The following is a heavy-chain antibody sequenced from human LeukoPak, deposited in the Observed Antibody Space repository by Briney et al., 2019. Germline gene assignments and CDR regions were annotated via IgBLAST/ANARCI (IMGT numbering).Heavy chain of an antibody. CDR1: GYTFTSYG. J-gene: IGHJ4*02. Sequence: ASVKVSCKASGYTFTSYGINWVRQAPGQGLEWMGWINPVSGGTNYAQKFQGRVTMTRDTSINTAYMELSRLRSDDTAVYYCARPYCSGGSCHDYFDYWGQGTLVTVSS. CDR2: INPVSGGT. V-gene: IGHV1-2*02. D-gene: IGHD2-15*01. CDR3: ARPYCSGGSCHDYFDY.